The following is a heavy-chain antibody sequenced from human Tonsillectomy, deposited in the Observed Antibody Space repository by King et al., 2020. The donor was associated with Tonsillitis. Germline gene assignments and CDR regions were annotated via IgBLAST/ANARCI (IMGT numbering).Heavy chain of an antibody. D-gene: IGHD5-18*01. CDR3: ARDRRVTARAFYYYMDV. V-gene: IGHV1-3*01. CDR2: INAGNGNT. CDR1: GYTFTTYA. Sequence: VQLVQSGAEVKKPGASVKVSCEASGYTFTTYAMHWVRQAPGQKLEWMGWINAGNGNTKYSQKFQGRVSISRDTSASTAYMELSSLRSEDTAVYYCARDRRVTARAFYYYMDVWGKGTTVTVSS. J-gene: IGHJ6*03.